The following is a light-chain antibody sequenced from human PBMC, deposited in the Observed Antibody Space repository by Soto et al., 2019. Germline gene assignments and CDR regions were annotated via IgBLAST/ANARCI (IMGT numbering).Light chain of an antibody. V-gene: IGKV1-39*01. CDR2: AAK. CDR1: QKISTY. J-gene: IGKJ4*01. CDR3: QKNYKTQLT. Sequence: DIQMTQSPSSLSVSVGDTVTITCRASQKISTYLSWYQQKPGTAPKLLIYAAKSLQSGVPSRFICSGSATDFTLTISSPQLEDFGTFYCQKNYKTQLTFCGGAKVDIK.